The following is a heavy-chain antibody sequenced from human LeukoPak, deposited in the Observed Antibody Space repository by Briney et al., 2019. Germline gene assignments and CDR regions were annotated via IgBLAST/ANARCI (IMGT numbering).Heavy chain of an antibody. CDR2: ISGSGGST. CDR1: GFTFSSYG. CDR3: ANPLVGATGFFDY. J-gene: IGHJ4*02. Sequence: GGSLRLSCAASGFTFSSYGMHWVRQAPGKGLEWVSAISGSGGSTYYADSVKGRFTISRDNSKNTLYLQMNSLRAEDTAVYYCANPLVGATGFFDYWGQGTLVTVSS. V-gene: IGHV3-23*01. D-gene: IGHD1-26*01.